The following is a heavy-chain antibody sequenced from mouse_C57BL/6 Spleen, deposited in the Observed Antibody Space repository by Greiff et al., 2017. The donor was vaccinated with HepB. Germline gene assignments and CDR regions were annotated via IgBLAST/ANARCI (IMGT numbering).Heavy chain of an antibody. J-gene: IGHJ2*01. V-gene: IGHV1-52*01. CDR2: IDPSDSET. Sequence: QVQLQQPGAELVRPGSSVKLSCKASGYTFTSYWMHWVKQRPIQGLEWIGNIDPSDSETHYNQKFKDKATLTVDKSSSTAYMQLSSLTSEDSAVYYCARSFTGGDYFDYWGQGTTLTVSS. D-gene: IGHD1-1*01. CDR1: GYTFTSYW. CDR3: ARSFTGGDYFDY.